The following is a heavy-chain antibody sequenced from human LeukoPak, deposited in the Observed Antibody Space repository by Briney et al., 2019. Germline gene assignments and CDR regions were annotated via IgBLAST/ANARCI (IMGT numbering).Heavy chain of an antibody. CDR2: ISDSGGST. CDR3: AKAPDIVATITGY. CDR1: GLTFSNYA. V-gene: IGHV3-23*01. D-gene: IGHD5-12*01. J-gene: IGHJ4*02. Sequence: GGSLRLSCAASGLTFSNYAMSWVRQAPGKGLEWVSGISDSGGSTYYADSVKGRFIISRDNSKNTLYLQMNSLRAEDTAVYYCAKAPDIVATITGYWGQGTLVTVSS.